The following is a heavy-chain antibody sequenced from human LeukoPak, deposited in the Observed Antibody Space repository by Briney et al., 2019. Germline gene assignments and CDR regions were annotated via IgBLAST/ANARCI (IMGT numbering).Heavy chain of an antibody. J-gene: IGHJ4*02. CDR3: AKHGPDYSGYETGSFDY. Sequence: PGGSLRLSCAASGFTFDDYAMHWVRQAPGKGLEWVSGISWNSGSIGYADSVKGRFTISRDNAKNSLYLQMNSLRAEDTALYYCAKHGPDYSGYETGSFDYWGQGTLVTVSS. D-gene: IGHD5-12*01. CDR1: GFTFDDYA. CDR2: ISWNSGSI. V-gene: IGHV3-9*01.